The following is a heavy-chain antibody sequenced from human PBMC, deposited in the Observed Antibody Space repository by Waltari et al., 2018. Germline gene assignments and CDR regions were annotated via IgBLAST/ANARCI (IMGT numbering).Heavy chain of an antibody. D-gene: IGHD5-12*01. Sequence: QVQLQESGPGLVKPSETLSLTCIVSGDSMNSYYWSWVRQVPGKGLEWIGYVFSSGNTNYNPSRESRVAISLDTSKNLFSLERTSVTAADTAVYYCARMGDDYKGYRPWWFDSWGQGILVTVSS. J-gene: IGHJ5*01. CDR1: GDSMNSYY. V-gene: IGHV4-59*08. CDR3: ARMGDDYKGYRPWWFDS. CDR2: VFSSGNT.